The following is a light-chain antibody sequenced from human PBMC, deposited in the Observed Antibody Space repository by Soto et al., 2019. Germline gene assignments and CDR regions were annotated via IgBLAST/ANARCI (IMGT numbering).Light chain of an antibody. CDR2: EVS. CDR1: SSDVGGYNY. Sequence: QSALAQPPSASGSPGQSVTISCTGTSSDVGGYNYVSWYQQHPGKAPKLMIYEVSKRPSGVPDRFSGSKSGNTASLTVSGIQAEDEDDYYCSQYAGSNNSVFRTGTKVNV. CDR3: SQYAGSNNSV. V-gene: IGLV2-8*01. J-gene: IGLJ1*01.